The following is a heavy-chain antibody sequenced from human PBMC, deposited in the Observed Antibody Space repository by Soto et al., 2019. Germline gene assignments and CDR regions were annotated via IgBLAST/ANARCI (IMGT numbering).Heavy chain of an antibody. V-gene: IGHV3-23*01. D-gene: IGHD4-4*01. CDR2: SSGSGHNT. J-gene: IGHJ5*02. CDR1: GFTFSNYA. Sequence: EVQLLESGGGLVQPGGSLRLSCTASGFTFSNYAMSWVRQAPGKGLEWVSSSSGSGHNTYYADSVKGRFTISRDKSRNTLYMPMNNVRAEETAVYYCPKDQYSTAPNWFDPWGQGTLVTVSS. CDR3: PKDQYSTAPNWFDP.